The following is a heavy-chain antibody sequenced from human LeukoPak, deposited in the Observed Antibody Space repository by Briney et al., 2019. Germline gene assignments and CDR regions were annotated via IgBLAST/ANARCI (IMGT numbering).Heavy chain of an antibody. D-gene: IGHD6-13*01. CDR2: IYYSGTT. CDR1: GGSISSYY. Sequence: SETLSLTCTVSGGSISSYYWSWIRQPPGKGLEWIGYIYYSGTTNYNPSLKSRVTISVDTSKNQFSLKLSSVTAADTAVYYCARGVDIAAAQYAYWGQGTLVTVSS. V-gene: IGHV4-59*01. CDR3: ARGVDIAAAQYAY. J-gene: IGHJ4*02.